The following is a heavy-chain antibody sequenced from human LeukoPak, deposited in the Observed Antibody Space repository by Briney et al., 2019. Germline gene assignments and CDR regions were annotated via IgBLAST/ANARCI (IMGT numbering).Heavy chain of an antibody. D-gene: IGHD5-12*01. J-gene: IGHJ5*02. Sequence: SQTLSLTCAISGDSVSSNSAAWNWIRQSPSRGLEWLGRTYYRSNLYNDYAVSVKSRITINPDTSKNQFSLQLNSVTPEDTAVYYCARTSRGYEWSLGWFDPWGQGTLVTVSS. CDR3: ARTSRGYEWSLGWFDP. V-gene: IGHV6-1*01. CDR1: GDSVSSNSAA. CDR2: TYYRSNLYN.